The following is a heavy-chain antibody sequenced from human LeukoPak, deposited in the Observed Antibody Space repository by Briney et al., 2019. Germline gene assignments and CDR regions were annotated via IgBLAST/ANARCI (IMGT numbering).Heavy chain of an antibody. CDR1: GYTFTSYY. D-gene: IGHD3-3*01. CDR2: INPSDGST. V-gene: IGHV1-46*01. CDR3: ARDLGSGYYTFDY. Sequence: GASVKVSCKASGYTFTSYYIHWVRQAPGQGLEWMGIINPSDGSTNYAQKFQGRVTTTRDTSTSTVYMELSSLRSEDTAVYYCARDLGSGYYTFDYWGQGTLVTVSS. J-gene: IGHJ4*02.